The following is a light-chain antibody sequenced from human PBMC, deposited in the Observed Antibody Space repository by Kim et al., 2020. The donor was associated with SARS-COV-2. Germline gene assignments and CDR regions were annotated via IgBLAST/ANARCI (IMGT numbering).Light chain of an antibody. CDR1: SSNSGAGYD. V-gene: IGLV1-40*01. CDR3: QSYDSSLSGV. J-gene: IGLJ1*01. Sequence: GQRVTISCTGSSSNSGAGYDVHWDQQLPGTAPKLLIYGNSNRPSGVPDRFSGSKSGTSASLAITGLQAEDEADYYCQSYDSSLSGVFGTGTKVTVL. CDR2: GNS.